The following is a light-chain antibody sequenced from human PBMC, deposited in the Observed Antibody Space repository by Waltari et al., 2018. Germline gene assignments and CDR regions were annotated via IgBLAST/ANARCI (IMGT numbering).Light chain of an antibody. CDR3: CSYAGSSTWV. J-gene: IGLJ3*02. CDR1: SSDVGRYKL. Sequence: QSALTQPASVSGSPGQSLTISCTGTSSDVGRYKLVIWYQQPPGKAPKLMIYEGSKRPSGVSNRFSGSKSGNTASLTISGLQAEDEADYYCCSYAGSSTWVFGGGTKLTVL. V-gene: IGLV2-23*01. CDR2: EGS.